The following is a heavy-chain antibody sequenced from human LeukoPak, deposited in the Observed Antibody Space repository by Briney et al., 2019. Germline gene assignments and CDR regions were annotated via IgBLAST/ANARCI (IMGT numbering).Heavy chain of an antibody. CDR1: GYTFTSYG. J-gene: IGHJ4*02. Sequence: ASVKVSCKVSGYTFTSYGISWVRQAPGQGLEWMGWMSAYNGNTNYAQKPQGRVTMTTDTSTSTAYMELRSLRSDDTAVYYCARDHPAYCGGDCPPQNYWGQGTLVTVSS. CDR3: ARDHPAYCGGDCPPQNY. V-gene: IGHV1-18*01. CDR2: MSAYNGNT. D-gene: IGHD2-21*02.